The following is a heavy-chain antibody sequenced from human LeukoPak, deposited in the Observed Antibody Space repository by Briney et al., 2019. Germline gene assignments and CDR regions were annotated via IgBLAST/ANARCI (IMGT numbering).Heavy chain of an antibody. V-gene: IGHV1-46*01. Sequence: ASVKVSCKASGDTFSSYYMHWVRQAPGQGLEWMGIITPSGDSTNYAQKLQGRVTMTRDTSTSTVYMELSSLRSEDTAVYYCAREGFHGRELFPTFDYWGQGTLVTVSS. J-gene: IGHJ4*02. CDR2: ITPSGDST. D-gene: IGHD3-10*01. CDR1: GDTFSSYY. CDR3: AREGFHGRELFPTFDY.